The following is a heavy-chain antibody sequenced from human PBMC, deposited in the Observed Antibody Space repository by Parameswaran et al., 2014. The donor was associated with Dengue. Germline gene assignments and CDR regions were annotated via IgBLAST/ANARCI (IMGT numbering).Heavy chain of an antibody. V-gene: IGHV1-18*01. CDR2: ISAYNGDT. Sequence: ASVKVSCKASGDTFTSHGISWVRQAPGHGLEWMGWISAYNGDTNYAQKFQGRVTMTTDTSTSTAFMELRSLRSDDTAVYYCARVYLYDRSGYYLYYFDDWGQGTLVTVSS. J-gene: IGHJ4*02. CDR1: GDTFTSHG. CDR3: ARVYLYDRSGYYLYYFDD. D-gene: IGHD3-22*01.